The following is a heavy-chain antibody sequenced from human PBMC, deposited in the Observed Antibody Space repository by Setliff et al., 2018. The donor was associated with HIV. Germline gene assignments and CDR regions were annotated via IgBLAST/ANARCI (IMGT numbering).Heavy chain of an antibody. V-gene: IGHV4-59*01. CDR2: IYNSATT. CDR3: ARGGTSSNWFRA. CDR1: GASISFDT. D-gene: IGHD2-2*01. J-gene: IGHJ5*02. Sequence: PSETLSLTCIVSGASISFDTRSWIRQPPGKGLQRIGFIYNSATTNYNPSLKSRVTMSLDTSKNQLSLKLTSVTAADTAVYYCARGGTSSNWFRAWGQGTLVTVSS.